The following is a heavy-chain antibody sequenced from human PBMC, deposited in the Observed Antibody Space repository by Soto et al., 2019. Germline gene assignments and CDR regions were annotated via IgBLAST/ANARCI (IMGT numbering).Heavy chain of an antibody. CDR2: IYYTGST. CDR1: GASISSDIYY. J-gene: IGHJ4*02. D-gene: IGHD3-22*01. V-gene: IGHV4-30-4*01. CDR3: ASTSYFDNSGSAY. Sequence: LSLTCTVSGASISSDIYYWSWIRQPPGKGLEWIGYIYYTGSTYYNPSLKSRVIISIDKSKNQFSLNLNSVTAADTAVYYCASTSYFDNSGSAYWGQGALVTVSS.